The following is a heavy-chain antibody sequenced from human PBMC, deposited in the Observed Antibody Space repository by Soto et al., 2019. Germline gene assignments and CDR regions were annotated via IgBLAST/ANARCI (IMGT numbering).Heavy chain of an antibody. CDR3: AKTLSGYNYGPSGSYYYGMDV. CDR1: RFTFSSYG. V-gene: IGHV3-30*18. J-gene: IGHJ6*02. Sequence: HPGGSLRLSCAASRFTFSSYGMHWVRQAPGKGLEWVAVISYDGSNKYYADSVKGRFTISRDNSKNTLYLQMNSLRAEDTAVYYCAKTLSGYNYGPSGSYYYGMDVWGQGTTVTVAS. CDR2: ISYDGSNK. D-gene: IGHD5-18*01.